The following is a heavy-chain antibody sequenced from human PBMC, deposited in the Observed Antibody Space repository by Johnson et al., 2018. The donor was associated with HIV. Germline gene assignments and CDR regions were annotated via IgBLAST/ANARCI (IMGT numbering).Heavy chain of an antibody. CDR3: AEEEPTPHDAFDI. CDR2: FSRSGGTT. CDR1: GFTLDEYD. V-gene: IGHV3-20*04. J-gene: IGHJ3*02. Sequence: VQLVESGGGVVRPGGSLRLSCAASGFTLDEYDISWVRQVPGKGLEWVSSFSRSGGTTAYAASVRGRFTISRDNAKNSLYLQMNSLRTEDTAVYYCAEEEPTPHDAFDIWGQGTMFTVSS.